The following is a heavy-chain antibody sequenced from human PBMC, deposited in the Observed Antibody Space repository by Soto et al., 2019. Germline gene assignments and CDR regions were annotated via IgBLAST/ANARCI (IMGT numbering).Heavy chain of an antibody. Sequence: ASETLSLTCTVSGGSISSGDYYWSWIRQPPGKGLEWIGYIYYSGSTYYNPSLKSRVTISVDRSKNQFSLKLSSVTAADTAVYYCAGGYKWGWFDPWGQGTLVTVSS. CDR1: GGSISSGDYY. CDR3: AGGYKWGWFDP. V-gene: IGHV4-30-4*01. J-gene: IGHJ5*02. D-gene: IGHD1-1*01. CDR2: IYYSGST.